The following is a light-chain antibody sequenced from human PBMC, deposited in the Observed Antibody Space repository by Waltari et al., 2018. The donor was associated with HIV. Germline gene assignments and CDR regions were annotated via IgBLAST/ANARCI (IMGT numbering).Light chain of an antibody. J-gene: IGLJ3*02. V-gene: IGLV6-57*01. CDR2: EHK. CDR1: SGNIASNY. Sequence: NFMLTPPHSVSESPGKTVTISCTRSSGNIASNYVQWYQLRPGTPPTTVSYEHKQRPSGVPDRFSGSIDSSSNSASLTISGLKTEDEADYYCQSYDSSNFWVFGGGTKLTVL. CDR3: QSYDSSNFWV.